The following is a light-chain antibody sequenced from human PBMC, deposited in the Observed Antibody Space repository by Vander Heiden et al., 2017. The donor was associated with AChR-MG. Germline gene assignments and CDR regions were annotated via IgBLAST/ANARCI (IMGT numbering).Light chain of an antibody. CDR3: CSYAGSYTFYV. Sequence: QPALTQPRPVSGSPGQSVTIPCTGTSTDGGGFNNVPWYQQQPGKAPKLKIYDVSKRPSGVPDRFSGSKSGNTASLTISGLQAEDEADYYCCSYAGSYTFYVFGTGTKVTVL. CDR2: DVS. V-gene: IGLV2-11*01. CDR1: STDGGGFNN. J-gene: IGLJ1*01.